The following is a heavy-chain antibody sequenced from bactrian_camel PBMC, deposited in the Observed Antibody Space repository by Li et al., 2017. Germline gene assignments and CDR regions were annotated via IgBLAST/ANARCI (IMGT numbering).Heavy chain of an antibody. D-gene: IGHD2*01. CDR1: GYKNYCRYV. Sequence: HVQLVESGGGSVQAGGSLRLSCVASGYKNYCRYVMSWYRQAPGKEREFVSGIDSGGNTNYADSVKGRFTISQDNAKNTVYLQMNSLKPGDTAMYYCAANFGPYCSGPYLARRANFLGQGTQVTVS. CDR2: IDSGGNT. J-gene: IGHJ4*01. V-gene: IGHV3S53*01.